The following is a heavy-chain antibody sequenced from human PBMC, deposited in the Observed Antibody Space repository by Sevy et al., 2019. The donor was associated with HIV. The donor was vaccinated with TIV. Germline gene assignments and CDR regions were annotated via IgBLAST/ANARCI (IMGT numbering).Heavy chain of an antibody. V-gene: IGHV1-24*01. Sequence: ASVKVSCKVSGYTLTELSMHWVRQAPGKGLEWMGGFDPEDGETIYAQKFQGRVTMTEETSTDTAYVELSSLRSEDTAVYYCATDLPTYYYGSGSLTGPWGQGTLVTVSS. J-gene: IGHJ5*02. CDR3: ATDLPTYYYGSGSLTGP. CDR1: GYTLTELS. CDR2: FDPEDGET. D-gene: IGHD3-10*01.